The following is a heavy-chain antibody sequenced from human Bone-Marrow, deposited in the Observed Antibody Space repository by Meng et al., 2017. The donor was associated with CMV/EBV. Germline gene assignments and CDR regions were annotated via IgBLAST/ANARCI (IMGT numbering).Heavy chain of an antibody. D-gene: IGHD2-2*02. Sequence: GGSLRLSCAASGFTFSSYSMNWVRQAPGKGLEWVSSISSSSSYIYYADSVKGRFTISRDNAKNSLYLQMNSLRAEDTAVYYCARAFLYIVVVPAAIPDYWGQGTLVTVSS. J-gene: IGHJ4*02. CDR1: GFTFSSYS. CDR2: ISSSSSYI. V-gene: IGHV3-21*01. CDR3: ARAFLYIVVVPAAIPDY.